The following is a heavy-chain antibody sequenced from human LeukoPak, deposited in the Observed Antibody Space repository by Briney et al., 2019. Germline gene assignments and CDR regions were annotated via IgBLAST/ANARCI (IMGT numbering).Heavy chain of an antibody. J-gene: IGHJ3*02. CDR1: GGSIGSSSYY. V-gene: IGHV4-39*07. D-gene: IGHD2-15*01. CDR2: IYYSGST. Sequence: SETLSLTCTVSGGSIGSSSYYWGWIRQPPGKGLEWIGSIYYSGSTYYNPSLKSRVTISVDTSKNQFSLKLSSVTAADKAVYYCARVGGGSLTFDIWGQGTMVTVSS. CDR3: ARVGGGSLTFDI.